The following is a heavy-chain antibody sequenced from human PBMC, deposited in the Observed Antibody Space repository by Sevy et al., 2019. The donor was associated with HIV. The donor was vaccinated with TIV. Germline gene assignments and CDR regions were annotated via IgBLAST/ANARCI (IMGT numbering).Heavy chain of an antibody. D-gene: IGHD3-22*01. CDR1: GFTFSSFN. CDR3: SRAPGGYYFYYLDS. Sequence: GGCLRLSCAASGFTFSSFNMNWVRQAPGKGLEWVSSISSTSGYIFYADSVKGRFTISRDNAKNSLYLQMNSLRAEDTAVYYCSRAPGGYYFYYLDSWGQGTLVTVSS. J-gene: IGHJ4*02. CDR2: ISSTSGYI. V-gene: IGHV3-21*01.